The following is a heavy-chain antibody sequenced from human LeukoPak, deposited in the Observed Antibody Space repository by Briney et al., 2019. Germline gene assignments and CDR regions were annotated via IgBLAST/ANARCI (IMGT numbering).Heavy chain of an antibody. J-gene: IGHJ4*02. CDR1: GFTFSSYA. CDR3: AKDLVDIVATALGY. V-gene: IGHV3-23*01. CDR2: ISGSGGST. D-gene: IGHD5-12*01. Sequence: QPGGSLRLSCAASGFTFSSYAMSWVRQAPGKGLEWVSAISGSGGSTYYADSVRGRFTISRDNSKNTLYLQMNSLRAEDTAVYYCAKDLVDIVATALGYWGQGTLVTVSS.